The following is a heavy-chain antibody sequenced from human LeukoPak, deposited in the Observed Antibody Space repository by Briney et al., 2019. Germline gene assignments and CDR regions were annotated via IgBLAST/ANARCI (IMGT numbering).Heavy chain of an antibody. CDR2: ISYDGTNK. J-gene: IGHJ4*02. CDR1: GFTFNSYP. D-gene: IGHD3-10*01. V-gene: IGHV3-30-3*01. Sequence: GRSLRLSCAASGFTFNSYPMHWVRQAPGKGLEWVALISYDGTNKYYADSVKGRFTISRDNSKNTLYLQMNSLRAEDAAVYYCANGGGGSGNFYYFDYWGQGTLVTVSS. CDR3: ANGGGGSGNFYYFDY.